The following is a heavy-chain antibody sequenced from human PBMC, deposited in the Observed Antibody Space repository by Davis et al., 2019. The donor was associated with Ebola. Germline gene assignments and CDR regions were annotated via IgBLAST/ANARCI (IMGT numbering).Heavy chain of an antibody. CDR2: IDYSGSS. CDR1: GGPIGTYY. V-gene: IGHV4-59*01. D-gene: IGHD1-14*01. CDR3: ARARRYTARQDAFDI. Sequence: SETLSLTCTVSGGPIGTYYWSWIRQPPGKGLEWIGYIDYSGSSNYNPSLKSRVTISLDTSKSEFSLKVGSVTAADTAVYFCARARRYTARQDAFDIWGQGTTVTVSS. J-gene: IGHJ3*02.